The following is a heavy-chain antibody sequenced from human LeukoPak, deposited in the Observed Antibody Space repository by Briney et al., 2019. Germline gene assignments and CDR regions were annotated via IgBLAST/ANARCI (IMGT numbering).Heavy chain of an antibody. Sequence: GGSLRLSCAASGFTFSSYSMNWVRQAPGKGLEWVSSISSSSSYIYYADSVKGRFTISRDNAKNSLYLQMNGLRAEDAAVYYCARNSGSYSHAFDIWGQGTMVTVSS. CDR1: GFTFSSYS. D-gene: IGHD1-26*01. J-gene: IGHJ3*02. V-gene: IGHV3-21*01. CDR2: ISSSSSYI. CDR3: ARNSGSYSHAFDI.